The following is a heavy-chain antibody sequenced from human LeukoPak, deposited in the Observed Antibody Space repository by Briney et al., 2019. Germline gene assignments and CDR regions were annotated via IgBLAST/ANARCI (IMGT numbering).Heavy chain of an antibody. D-gene: IGHD2-15*01. Sequence: SETLSLTCAVYGGSFSGYYWSWIRQPPRKGLEWIGEINHSGSTNYNPSLKSRVTISVDTSKNQFSLKLSSVTAADTAVYYCARYCSGGSCYYYYYGMDVWGQGTTVTVSS. CDR3: ARYCSGGSCYYYYYGMDV. J-gene: IGHJ6*02. CDR1: GGSFSGYY. V-gene: IGHV4-34*01. CDR2: INHSGST.